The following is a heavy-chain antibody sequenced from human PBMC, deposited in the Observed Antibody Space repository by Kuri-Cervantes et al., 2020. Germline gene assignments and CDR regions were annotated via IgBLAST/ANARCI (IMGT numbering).Heavy chain of an antibody. D-gene: IGHD4-23*01. V-gene: IGHV3-15*01. J-gene: IGHJ4*02. CDR3: AREGNYGGLFDY. Sequence: GESLKISCAASGFTFSNAWMSWVRQAPGKGLEWIGRIKSKADFGTTDYAAPVKGRFTISRDDSKTTLFLQMNSLKTEDTAVYYCAREGNYGGLFDYWGQGTLVTVSS. CDR1: GFTFSNAW. CDR2: IKSKADFGTT.